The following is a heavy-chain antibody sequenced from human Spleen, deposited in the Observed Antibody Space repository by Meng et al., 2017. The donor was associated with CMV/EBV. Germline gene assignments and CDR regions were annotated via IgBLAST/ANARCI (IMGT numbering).Heavy chain of an antibody. CDR2: IDNDGSTT. V-gene: IGHV3-74*01. CDR1: GFTFNNYW. J-gene: IGHJ3*01. CDR3: ARDAPVITPHHDAFDV. Sequence: GESLKISCAASGFTFNNYWMHWLRQAPGKGLEWVSRIDNDGSTTDYADSVKGRFTISRDNAKSTLYLQMNSLRADDTALYYCARDAPVITPHHDAFDVWGQGTMVTVS. D-gene: IGHD4-23*01.